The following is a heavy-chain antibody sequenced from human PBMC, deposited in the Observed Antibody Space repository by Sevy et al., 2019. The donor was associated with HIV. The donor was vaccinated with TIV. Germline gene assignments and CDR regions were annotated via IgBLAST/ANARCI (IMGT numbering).Heavy chain of an antibody. V-gene: IGHV5-51*01. Sequence: GESLKISCMGSGYSFTKYWIGWVRQMPGKGLEWMGIIYPGDSDIRYSPSFPGQVTFSVDKSISTAYLQWSSLKASDTAMYYCARQILGDSSTWYFLDAFDIWGQGTMVTVSS. D-gene: IGHD2-2*01. CDR1: GYSFTKYW. CDR3: ARQILGDSSTWYFLDAFDI. J-gene: IGHJ3*02. CDR2: IYPGDSDI.